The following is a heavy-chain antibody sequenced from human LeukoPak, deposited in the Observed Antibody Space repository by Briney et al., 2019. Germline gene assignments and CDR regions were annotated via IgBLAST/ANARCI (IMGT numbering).Heavy chain of an antibody. D-gene: IGHD6-19*01. Sequence: SETLSLTCTVSGGSISSTSYSWGWIRQPPGKGLEWIGSLYSGGSPYCNPSLKSRVTISVDTSKNQFSLRLSSVTAADTAVYYCTRHRLVAGPYYFDYWGQGTLVTVSS. CDR2: LYSGGSP. CDR3: TRHRLVAGPYYFDY. V-gene: IGHV4-39*01. J-gene: IGHJ4*02. CDR1: GGSISSTSYS.